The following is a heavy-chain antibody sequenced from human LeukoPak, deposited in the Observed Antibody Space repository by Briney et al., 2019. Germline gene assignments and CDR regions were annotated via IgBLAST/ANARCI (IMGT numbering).Heavy chain of an antibody. D-gene: IGHD6-19*01. CDR1: GYTFTSYY. V-gene: IGHV1-46*01. Sequence: GASVKVSCKASGYTFTSYYMHWVRQAPGQGLEWMGIINPSGGSTSYAQKFQGRVTMTRDMSTSTVYMELSSLRSEDTAVYYCARVAVSGVAGAEYFQHWGQGTLVTVSS. J-gene: IGHJ1*01. CDR2: INPSGGST. CDR3: ARVAVSGVAGAEYFQH.